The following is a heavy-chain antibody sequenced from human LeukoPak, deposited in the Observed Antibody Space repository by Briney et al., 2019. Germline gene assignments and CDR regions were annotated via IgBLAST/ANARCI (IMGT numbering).Heavy chain of an antibody. CDR2: INPSGGST. D-gene: IGHD1-26*01. CDR1: GYTFTSYY. J-gene: IGHJ4*02. CDR3: ARAVLPRWETLFDY. V-gene: IGHV1-46*01. Sequence: ASVKVSCKASGYTFTSYYMHWVRQTPGQGREWMGIINPSGGSTSYAQKFQRRVTMTRVTSTSTVYMELSSLRPEDTAVHYCARAVLPRWETLFDYWGQGTLVTVSS.